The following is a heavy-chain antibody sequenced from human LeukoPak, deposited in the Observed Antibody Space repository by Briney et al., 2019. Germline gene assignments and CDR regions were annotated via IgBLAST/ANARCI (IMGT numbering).Heavy chain of an antibody. CDR3: ARQPHPGNTIFGVVWFDP. V-gene: IGHV4-38-2*01. Sequence: PSETLSLTCAVSGYSISSGYYWGWIRQPPGKGLEWIGSIYHSGSTYYNPSLKSRVTISVDTSKNQFSLKLSSVTAADTAVYYCARQPHPGNTIFGVVWFDPWGQGTLVTVSS. J-gene: IGHJ5*02. D-gene: IGHD3-3*01. CDR2: IYHSGST. CDR1: GYSISSGYY.